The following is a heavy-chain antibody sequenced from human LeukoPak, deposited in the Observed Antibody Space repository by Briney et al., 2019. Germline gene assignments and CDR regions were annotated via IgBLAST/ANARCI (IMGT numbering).Heavy chain of an antibody. CDR3: AREDSTAVIGTGVDS. D-gene: IGHD6-19*01. V-gene: IGHV3-33*01. CDR2: IWHDGYDK. CDR1: GFTFNRFG. Sequence: GGSLRLSCAASGFTFNRFGMHWVRQAPGKGLDWVAVIWHDGYDKYYADSVKGRFTIPRDNSKNTLYLQMNSLRVEDTAVYYCAREDSTAVIGTGVDSWGQGTLVTFSS. J-gene: IGHJ5*01.